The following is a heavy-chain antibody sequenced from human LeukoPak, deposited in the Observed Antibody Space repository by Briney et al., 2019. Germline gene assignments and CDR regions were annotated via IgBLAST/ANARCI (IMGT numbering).Heavy chain of an antibody. Sequence: SETLSLTCTVSGDSISSYYWSWIRQPAGKGLEWTGRIYTSGSTNSNPSLKGRVTMSVDTSKNQFSLKLTSVTAADTAVYYCARASYGDYNFDYWGQGTLVTVSS. V-gene: IGHV4-4*07. J-gene: IGHJ4*02. CDR2: IYTSGST. D-gene: IGHD4-17*01. CDR3: ARASYGDYNFDY. CDR1: GDSISSYY.